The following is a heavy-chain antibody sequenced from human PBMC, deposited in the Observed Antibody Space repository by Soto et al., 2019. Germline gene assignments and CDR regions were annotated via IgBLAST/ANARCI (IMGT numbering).Heavy chain of an antibody. V-gene: IGHV4-4*07. CDR3: ARGIGSYAYGEGY. CDR2: VYSSGTT. CDR1: GGSINSYW. Sequence: SETLSLTCSVSGGSINSYWWSWIRQPAGKGLEWIGRVYSSGTTDYNPSLNSRATLSVETSKNQFSLKLSSVTAADTAVYYCARGIGSYAYGEGYWGQGIQVTVSS. D-gene: IGHD3-22*01. J-gene: IGHJ4*02.